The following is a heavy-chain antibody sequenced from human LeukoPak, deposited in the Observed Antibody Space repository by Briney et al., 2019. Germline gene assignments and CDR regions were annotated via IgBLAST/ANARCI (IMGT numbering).Heavy chain of an antibody. CDR3: ARSDYYGSGSYPWDWFDP. Sequence: GESLKISCKGSGYSFTSYWIGWVRQMPGKGLEWMGIIYPGDSDTRYSPSFQGQVTISADKSISTAYLQWSSLKASDTAMYYCARSDYYGSGSYPWDWFDPWGQGTLVTVS. V-gene: IGHV5-51*01. CDR2: IYPGDSDT. J-gene: IGHJ5*02. D-gene: IGHD3-10*01. CDR1: GYSFTSYW.